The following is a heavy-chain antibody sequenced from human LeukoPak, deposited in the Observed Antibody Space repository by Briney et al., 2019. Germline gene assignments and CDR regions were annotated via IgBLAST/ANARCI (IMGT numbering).Heavy chain of an antibody. V-gene: IGHV1-2*06. CDR3: AGFTQSRYFDWLLDY. D-gene: IGHD3-9*01. CDR1: GYTFTGYY. CDR2: INPDSGGT. Sequence: ASVKVSCKASGYTFTGYYMHWVRQAPGQGLEWMGRINPDSGGTNYAQKFQGRVTMTRDTSISTAYMELSRLRSDDTAVYYCAGFTQSRYFDWLLDYWGQGTLVTVSS. J-gene: IGHJ4*02.